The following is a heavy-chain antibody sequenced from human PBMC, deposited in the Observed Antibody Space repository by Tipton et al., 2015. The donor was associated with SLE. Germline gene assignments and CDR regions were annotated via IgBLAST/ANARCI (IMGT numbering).Heavy chain of an antibody. Sequence: SLRLSCTASGFTFSSYELNWVRHAPGKGLEHVSYISFSGSTMFYADSVKGRFTISRDNAKNSLYLQMNSLRAEDTAVYYCARQSTGSYRFDNWGQGALVTVSS. CDR3: ARQSTGSYRFDN. CDR1: GFTFSSYE. D-gene: IGHD1-26*01. V-gene: IGHV3-48*03. J-gene: IGHJ4*02. CDR2: ISFSGSTM.